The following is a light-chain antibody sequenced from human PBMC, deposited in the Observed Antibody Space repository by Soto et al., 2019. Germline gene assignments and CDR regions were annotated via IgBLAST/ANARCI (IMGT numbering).Light chain of an antibody. J-gene: IGKJ1*01. Sequence: DIQMTQSPSTLSASVGDRVTITCRASQSTSTWLAWYQHKPGKAPNLLIYKASSLESGVPSTFSGSGSGTEFTTTISSLQPDDVATYYCQQYGRYRTFGQGTKVEIK. V-gene: IGKV1-5*03. CDR3: QQYGRYRT. CDR1: QSTSTW. CDR2: KAS.